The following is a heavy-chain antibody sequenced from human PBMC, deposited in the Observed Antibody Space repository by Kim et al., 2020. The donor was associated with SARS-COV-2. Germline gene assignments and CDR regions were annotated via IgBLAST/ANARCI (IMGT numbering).Heavy chain of an antibody. CDR1: GGSISSYY. CDR3: ARHEGVESSSWYKAYYYYGMDV. Sequence: SETLSLTCTVSGGSISSYYWSWIRQPPGKGLEWIGYIYYSGSTNYNPSLKSRVTISVDTSKNQFSLKLSSVTAADTAVYYCARHEGVESSSWYKAYYYYGMDVWGQGTTVTVSS. V-gene: IGHV4-59*08. CDR2: IYYSGST. J-gene: IGHJ6*02. D-gene: IGHD6-13*01.